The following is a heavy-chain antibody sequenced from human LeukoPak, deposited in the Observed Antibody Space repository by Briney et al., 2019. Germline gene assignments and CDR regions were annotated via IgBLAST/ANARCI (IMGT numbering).Heavy chain of an antibody. CDR1: GGSISGTNYY. D-gene: IGHD2-15*01. Sequence: PSETLSLTCTVSGGSISGTNYYWGWIRQPPGKGLEWIGSVYYSGGAYYNPSLKSRVTISVNASENQFSLKLNYLTAAHTAVYYCARQAPEFCFGESCQNWFDFWGQGILVTVSS. V-gene: IGHV4-39*01. J-gene: IGHJ5*01. CDR2: VYYSGGA. CDR3: ARQAPEFCFGESCQNWFDF.